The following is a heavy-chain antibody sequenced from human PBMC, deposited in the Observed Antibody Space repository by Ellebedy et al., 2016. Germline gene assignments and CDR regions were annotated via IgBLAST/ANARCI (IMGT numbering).Heavy chain of an antibody. CDR3: AKEVITNYYYGMDV. CDR1: GFPFRSCG. D-gene: IGHD3-22*01. Sequence: GESLKISXAASGFPFRSCGMHWVRQAPGKGLEWVAFIGHDGENKYYADSVKGRFSISRDNSKHTLYLQMNSLRAEDTAVYYCAKEVITNYYYGMDVWGQGTTVTVSS. V-gene: IGHV3-30*02. J-gene: IGHJ6*02. CDR2: IGHDGENK.